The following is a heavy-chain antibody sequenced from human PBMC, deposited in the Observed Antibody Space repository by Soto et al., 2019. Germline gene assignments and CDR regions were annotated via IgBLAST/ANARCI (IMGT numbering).Heavy chain of an antibody. J-gene: IGHJ6*02. CDR3: ATRGAYFYYYGMDV. CDR2: IYSGGST. CDR1: GFTVSSNY. D-gene: IGHD3-10*01. Sequence: PGGSLRLSCAASGFTVSSNYMTWVRQAPGKGLEWVSAIYSGGSTYYADSVKGRFTISRDNSKNTLYLQMNSLRAEDTAVYYCATRGAYFYYYGMDVWGQGTTVTVSS. V-gene: IGHV3-53*01.